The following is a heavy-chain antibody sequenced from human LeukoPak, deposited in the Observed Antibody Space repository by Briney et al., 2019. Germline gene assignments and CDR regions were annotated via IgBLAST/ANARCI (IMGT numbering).Heavy chain of an antibody. CDR2: MNPNSGNT. CDR3: ARGLYYYDSSGYYEYNWFDP. D-gene: IGHD3-22*01. CDR1: GYTFTSYD. V-gene: IGHV1-8*01. Sequence: ASVKVSCKGSGYTFTSYDINWVRQATGQGLEWMGWMNPNSGNTGYAQKFQGRVTMTRNTSISTAYMELSSLRSEDTAVYYCARGLYYYDSSGYYEYNWFDPWGQGALVTVSS. J-gene: IGHJ5*02.